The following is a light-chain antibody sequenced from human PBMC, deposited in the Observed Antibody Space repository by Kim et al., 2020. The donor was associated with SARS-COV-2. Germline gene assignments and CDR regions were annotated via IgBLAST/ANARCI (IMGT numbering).Light chain of an antibody. CDR3: QQYNDWPLLT. J-gene: IGKJ4*01. CDR1: QSVRNN. CDR2: GAS. Sequence: IVMTQSPATLSVSPGERVTLSCRASQSVRNNLAWYQQRPGQAPRLLIYGASTRATDVSDRFSGSGSGTDFTLTIRSLQSEDLAVYYCQQYNDWPLLTFGGGTKVDIK. V-gene: IGKV3-15*01.